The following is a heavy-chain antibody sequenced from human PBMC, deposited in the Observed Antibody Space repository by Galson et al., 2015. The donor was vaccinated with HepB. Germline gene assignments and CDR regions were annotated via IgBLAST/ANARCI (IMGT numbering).Heavy chain of an antibody. CDR2: TYLRSRWSN. J-gene: IGHJ3*01. Sequence: CAISGDSVSSKSVAWNWVRQSPSRGLEWLGRTYLRSRWSNEYAVSVKGRITVNADTCKNQFSLQLSSVTPEDTAVYYCARDLADGMDVWGQGTMVTVSS. V-gene: IGHV6-1*01. CDR3: ARDLADGMDV. D-gene: IGHD6-19*01. CDR1: GDSVSSKSVA.